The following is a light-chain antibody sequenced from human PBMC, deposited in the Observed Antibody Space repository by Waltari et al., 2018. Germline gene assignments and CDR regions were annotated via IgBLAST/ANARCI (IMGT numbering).Light chain of an antibody. CDR3: QQYYNTPLT. CDR2: WAS. CDR1: ESVLYSSNNKNH. J-gene: IGKJ4*01. Sequence: DIVMTQSPESLAVSLGERATINCKTSESVLYSSNNKNHLAWNQQKPGQPPKLLIYWASTRESGVPERFSGSGSETDFTLTVTSLQAEDVAVYYCQQYYNTPLTFGGGTKVDIK. V-gene: IGKV4-1*01.